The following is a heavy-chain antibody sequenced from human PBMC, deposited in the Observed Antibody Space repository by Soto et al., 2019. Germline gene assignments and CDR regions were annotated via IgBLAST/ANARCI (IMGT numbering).Heavy chain of an antibody. V-gene: IGHV1-3*01. CDR1: GYTFTSYA. D-gene: IGHD6-13*01. CDR3: ARVPSDGSPITDYYMDV. J-gene: IGHJ6*03. CDR2: INAGNGNT. Sequence: ASVKVSCKASGYTFTSYAIHWVRQAPGQRLEWMGWINAGNGNTKYSQRFQGRVTMTRNTSISTAYMELSSLRSEDTAVYYCARVPSDGSPITDYYMDVWGKGTTVTVSS.